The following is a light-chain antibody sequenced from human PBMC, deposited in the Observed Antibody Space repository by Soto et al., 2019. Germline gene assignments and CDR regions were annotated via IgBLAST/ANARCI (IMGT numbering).Light chain of an antibody. CDR1: QSVSDK. J-gene: IGKJ2*01. CDR2: GAS. V-gene: IGKV3-15*01. CDR3: QQYKSWPYT. Sequence: EIVMTQSPATLSVSPGERATLSCRASQSVSDKSAWYQQKPGQAPRLLIFGASTRATGIPARFSGSGSGTEFTLTISSQQSEDFAVYYCQQYKSWPYTFGQGTKLEIK.